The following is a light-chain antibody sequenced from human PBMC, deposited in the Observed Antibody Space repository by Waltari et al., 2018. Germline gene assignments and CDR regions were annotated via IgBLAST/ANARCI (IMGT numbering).Light chain of an antibody. Sequence: EIVMTQSPATLSVSPGEGATLSCRASQSVSGNLAWYQQKPGQAPRLLIYGASTRATGIPARFSVSASGTEFTLTISSLQSEDSAVYYCQQYYDWRRVTFGQGTRLEIK. CDR1: QSVSGN. V-gene: IGKV3D-15*01. J-gene: IGKJ5*01. CDR3: QQYYDWRRVT. CDR2: GAS.